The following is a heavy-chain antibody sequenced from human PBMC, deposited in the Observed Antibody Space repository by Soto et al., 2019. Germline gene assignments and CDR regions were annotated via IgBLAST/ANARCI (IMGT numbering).Heavy chain of an antibody. J-gene: IGHJ4*02. CDR3: AKVKGAGDYAIDY. CDR1: GFTFSSYA. D-gene: IGHD4-17*01. V-gene: IGHV3-23*01. CDR2: ISGSGGST. Sequence: EVQLLESGGGLVQPGGSLRLSCAASGFTFSSYAMSWVRQAPGKGLEWVSAISGSGGSTYYADSVKGRFTISRDNSKNTLYLQMNSLGAEDTAVYYCAKVKGAGDYAIDYWGQGTLVTVSS.